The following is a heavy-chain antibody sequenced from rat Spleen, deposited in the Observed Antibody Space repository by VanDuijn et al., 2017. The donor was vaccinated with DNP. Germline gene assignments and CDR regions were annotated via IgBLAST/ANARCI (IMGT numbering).Heavy chain of an antibody. CDR1: DYSITSNY. Sequence: EVQLQESGPGHVKPSQSLSLTCSVTDYSITSNYWGWIRKFPGNKMEWMGYISYSGSTSYSPSLKSRISITRDTSKNQFFLQVNSVTTEDTATYYCARGTYYGYYFDYWGQGVMVTVSS. J-gene: IGHJ2*01. CDR2: ISYSGST. D-gene: IGHD1-9*01. V-gene: IGHV3-1*01. CDR3: ARGTYYGYYFDY.